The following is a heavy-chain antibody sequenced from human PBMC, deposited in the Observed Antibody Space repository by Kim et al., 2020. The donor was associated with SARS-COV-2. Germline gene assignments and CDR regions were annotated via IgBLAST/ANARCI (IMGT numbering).Heavy chain of an antibody. V-gene: IGHV4-34*01. J-gene: IGHJ6*01. CDR3: ARGNYYDSSGQSYYYYGM. CDR2: INHSGST. CDR1: GGSFSGYY. Sequence: SETLSLTCAVYGGSFSGYYWSWIRQPPGKGLEWIGEINHSGSTNYNPSLKSRVTISVDTSKNQFSLKLSSVTAADTAVYYCARGNYYDSSGQSYYYYGM. D-gene: IGHD3-22*01.